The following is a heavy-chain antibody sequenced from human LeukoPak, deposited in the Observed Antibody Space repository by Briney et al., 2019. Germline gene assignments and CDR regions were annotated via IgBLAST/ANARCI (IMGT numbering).Heavy chain of an antibody. V-gene: IGHV1-69*13. D-gene: IGHD6-19*01. J-gene: IGHJ1*01. CDR1: GGTFSSYA. CDR2: IIPIFGTA. Sequence: ASVTVSCKASGGTFSSYAISWVRQAPGQGLEWMGGIIPIFGTANYAQKFQGRVTITADESTSTAYMELSSLRSEDTAVYYCARDPYSSGWSQYFQHWGQGTLVTVSS. CDR3: ARDPYSSGWSQYFQH.